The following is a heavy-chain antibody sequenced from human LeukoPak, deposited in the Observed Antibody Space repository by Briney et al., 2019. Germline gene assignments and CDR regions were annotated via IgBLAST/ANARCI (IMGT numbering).Heavy chain of an antibody. CDR3: ARVVVPAATFYDYYYYMDV. V-gene: IGHV3-48*03. CDR2: ISSSGSTI. CDR1: GFTFSSYE. J-gene: IGHJ6*03. Sequence: GGSLRLSCAASGFTFSSYEMNWVRQAPGKGLEWVSYISSSGSTIYYADSVKGRFTISRDNAKNSLYLQMNSLRAEDTAVYYCARVVVPAATFYDYYYYMDVWGKGTTVTISS. D-gene: IGHD2-2*01.